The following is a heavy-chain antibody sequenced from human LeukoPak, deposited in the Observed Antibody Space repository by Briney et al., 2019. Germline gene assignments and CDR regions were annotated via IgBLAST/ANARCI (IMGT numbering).Heavy chain of an antibody. Sequence: GGSLRLSCAASGFTFTSYTMHWVRQAPGKGPEWVSYISSSGSTIYYADSVKGRFTISRDNAKNSLHLQMSSLRAEDTAVYYCARQIDMDVWGQGTTVTVSS. CDR2: ISSSGSTI. CDR1: GFTFTSYT. CDR3: ARQIDMDV. J-gene: IGHJ6*02. V-gene: IGHV3-48*03.